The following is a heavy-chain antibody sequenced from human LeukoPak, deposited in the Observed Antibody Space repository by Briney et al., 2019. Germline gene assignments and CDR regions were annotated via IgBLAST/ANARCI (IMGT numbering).Heavy chain of an antibody. Sequence: GGSLRLSCAASGFIFSSYSMNWVRQAPGKGLEWVSSISSSSSYIYYADSVKGRFTISRDNAKNSLYLQMNSLRAEDTAVYYCASQIVVVRENWFDPWGQGTLVTVSS. J-gene: IGHJ5*02. CDR3: ASQIVVVRENWFDP. V-gene: IGHV3-21*01. CDR1: GFIFSSYS. D-gene: IGHD3-22*01. CDR2: ISSSSSYI.